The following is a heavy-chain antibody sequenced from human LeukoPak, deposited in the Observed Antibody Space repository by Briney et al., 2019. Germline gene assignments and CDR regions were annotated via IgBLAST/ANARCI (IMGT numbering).Heavy chain of an antibody. D-gene: IGHD3-16*01. V-gene: IGHV3-9*01. CDR2: ISWNSGSI. CDR3: AKVIGLRLGELPDAFDI. J-gene: IGHJ3*02. Sequence: GRSLRLSCAASGFTFDDYAMHWVRQAPGKGLEWVSGISWNSGSIGYADSVKGRFTISRDNAKNSLYLQMNSLRAEDTALYYCAKVIGLRLGELPDAFDIWGQGTMVTVSS. CDR1: GFTFDDYA.